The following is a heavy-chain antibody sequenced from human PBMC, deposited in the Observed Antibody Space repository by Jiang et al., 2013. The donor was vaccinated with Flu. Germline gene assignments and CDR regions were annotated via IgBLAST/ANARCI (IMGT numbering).Heavy chain of an antibody. CDR2: ISGSGGST. CDR3: AKDQYCSSTSCYEVYFDY. V-gene: IGHV3-23*04. J-gene: IGHJ4*02. CDR1: GFTFSSYA. D-gene: IGHD2-2*01. Sequence: VQLVESGGGLVQPGGSLRLSCAASGFTFSSYAMSWVRQAPGKGLEWVSAISGSGGSTYYADSVKGRFTISRDNSKNTLYLQMNSLRAEDTAVYYCAKDQYCSSTSCYEVYFDYWGQGTLVTVSS.